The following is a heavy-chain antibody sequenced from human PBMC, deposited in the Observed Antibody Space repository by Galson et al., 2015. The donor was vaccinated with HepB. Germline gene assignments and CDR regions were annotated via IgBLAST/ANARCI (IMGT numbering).Heavy chain of an antibody. D-gene: IGHD2-2*01. J-gene: IGHJ6*03. Sequence: QSGAEVKKPGESLRISCKGSGYSFTSYWISWVRQMPGKGLEWMGRIDPSDSYTNYSPSFQGHVTISADKSISTAYLQWSSLKASDTAMYYCARHGCSSTSCSTRYYYYYYMDVWGKVTTVTVSS. CDR3: ARHGCSSTSCSTRYYYYYYMDV. V-gene: IGHV5-10-1*01. CDR2: IDPSDSYT. CDR1: GYSFTSYW.